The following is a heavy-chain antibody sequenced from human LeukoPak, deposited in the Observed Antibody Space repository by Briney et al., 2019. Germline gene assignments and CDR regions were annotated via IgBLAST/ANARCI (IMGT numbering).Heavy chain of an antibody. V-gene: IGHV3-30*02. D-gene: IGHD6-19*01. J-gene: IGHJ4*02. Sequence: GGSQRLSCAASGFTFSSYGMHWVRQAPGKGLQWVAFISYDGSITFSEDSVKGRFTLSRDNSKNTLYLQMNSLRPEDTAVYYCATQRRDSGWSIDYWGQGTLVTVSS. CDR1: GFTFSSYG. CDR2: ISYDGSIT. CDR3: ATQRRDSGWSIDY.